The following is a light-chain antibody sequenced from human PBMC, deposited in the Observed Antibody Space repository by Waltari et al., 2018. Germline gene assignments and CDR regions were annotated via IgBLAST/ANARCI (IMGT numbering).Light chain of an antibody. J-gene: IGKJ3*01. CDR3: QQYDNLPLFT. CDR1: QDISNY. Sequence: DIQMTQSPSSLSASVGDRVTITCQASQDISNYLHWYQQKPGKAPKLPIYDASNLETGVPSRFSGSGSGTDFTFTISSLQPEDIATYYCQQYDNLPLFTFGPGTKVDIK. V-gene: IGKV1-33*01. CDR2: DAS.